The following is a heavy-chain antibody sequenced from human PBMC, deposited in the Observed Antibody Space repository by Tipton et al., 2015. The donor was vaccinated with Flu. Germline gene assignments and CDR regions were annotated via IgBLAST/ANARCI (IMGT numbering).Heavy chain of an antibody. D-gene: IGHD5-24*01. J-gene: IGHJ3*02. CDR2: IYYGGST. V-gene: IGHV4-59*01. CDR3: ARDRGDGYNDDAFDI. Sequence: LSLTASGDSISPSYWTWIRQPPGKGLEWIGHIYYGGSTNYNPSLKSRVTISEDTPKNQFSLKLSSVTAADTAVYYCARDRGDGYNDDAFDIWGQGTMVTVSS. CDR1: GDSISPSY.